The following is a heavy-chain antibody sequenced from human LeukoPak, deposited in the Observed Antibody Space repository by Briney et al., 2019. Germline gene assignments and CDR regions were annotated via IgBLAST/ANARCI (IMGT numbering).Heavy chain of an antibody. J-gene: IGHJ3*02. CDR3: ARSSEWFSHGAFDI. V-gene: IGHV4-34*01. D-gene: IGHD3-3*01. CDR2: INHSGST. CDR1: GGSFSGYY. Sequence: SETLSLTCAVYGGSFSGYYWSWIRQPPGKGLEWIGEINHSGSTNYNPSLKSRVTISVDTSKNQFSLKLSSVTAADTAVYYCARSSEWFSHGAFDIWGQGTMVTVSS.